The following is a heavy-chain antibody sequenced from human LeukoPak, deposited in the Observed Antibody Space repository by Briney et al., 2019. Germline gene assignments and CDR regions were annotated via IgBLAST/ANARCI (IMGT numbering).Heavy chain of an antibody. CDR2: INHSGST. J-gene: IGHJ6*03. Sequence: PSETLSLTCAVYGGSFSGYYWSWIRQPPGKGLEWIGEINHSGSTNCNPSLKSRVTISVDTSKNQFSLKLSSVTAADTAVYYCARAQGYYYYYMDVWGKGTTVTVSS. CDR1: GGSFSGYY. V-gene: IGHV4-34*01. CDR3: ARAQGYYYYYMDV.